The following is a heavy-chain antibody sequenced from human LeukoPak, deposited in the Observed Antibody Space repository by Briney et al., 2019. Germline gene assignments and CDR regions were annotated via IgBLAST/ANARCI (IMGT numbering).Heavy chain of an antibody. J-gene: IGHJ5*02. V-gene: IGHV4-34*01. CDR2: INHSGST. CDR1: GGSISSGGYS. Sequence: SETLSLTCAVSGGSISSGGYSWNWIRQPPGKGLEWIGEINHSGSTNYNSSLKSRVTISVDTSKNQFSLKLSSVTAADTAVYYCARGRITMVRGAPLWFDPWGQGTLVTVSS. D-gene: IGHD3-10*01. CDR3: ARGRITMVRGAPLWFDP.